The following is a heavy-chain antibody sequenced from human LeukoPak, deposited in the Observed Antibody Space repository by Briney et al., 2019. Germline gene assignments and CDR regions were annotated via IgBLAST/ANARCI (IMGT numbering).Heavy chain of an antibody. V-gene: IGHV4-39*01. CDR1: GGSLSGSSYY. CDR3: ARHLRHSNSFDP. CDR2: IDYSGST. J-gene: IGHJ5*02. Sequence: SETLSLTCTVSGGSLSGSSYYWGWIRQPPGNGLEWIGSIDYSGSTYYNPSLKSRVTIALDTSKNQFSLKLSSVTAADTAVYYCARHLRHSNSFDPWGQGTLDSVSS.